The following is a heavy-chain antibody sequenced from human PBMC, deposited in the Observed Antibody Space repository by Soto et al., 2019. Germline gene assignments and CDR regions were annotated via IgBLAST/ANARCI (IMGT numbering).Heavy chain of an antibody. V-gene: IGHV3-74*01. CDR1: GFTFSTYW. CDR3: VRGVNPFDI. Sequence: EVQLVESGGGLVQPGGSLRLSCAASGFTFSTYWMHWVRQAPGKGLVWVSRINSDGRSTDYADSVKGRFTISRDNAKNTLYLQMNSPGAEDTAVYYCVRGVNPFDIWGQGTMVTVSS. CDR2: INSDGRST. D-gene: IGHD2-21*01. J-gene: IGHJ3*02.